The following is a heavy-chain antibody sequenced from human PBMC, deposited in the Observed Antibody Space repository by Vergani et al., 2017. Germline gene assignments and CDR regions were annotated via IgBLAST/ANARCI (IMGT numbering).Heavy chain of an antibody. CDR2: ISGSGGST. J-gene: IGHJ6*03. V-gene: IGHV3-23*04. CDR3: AKEGYQLLYGNYYYYMDV. Sequence: EVQLVESGGGLVQPGGSLRLSCAASGFTVSSNYMSWVRQAPGKGLEWVSAISGSGGSTYYADSVKGRFTISRDNSKNTLYLQMNSLRAEDTAVYYCAKEGYQLLYGNYYYYMDVWGKGTTVTVSS. D-gene: IGHD2-2*02. CDR1: GFTVSSNY.